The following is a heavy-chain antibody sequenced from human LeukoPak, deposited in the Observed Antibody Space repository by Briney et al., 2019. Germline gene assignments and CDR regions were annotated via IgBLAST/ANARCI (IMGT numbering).Heavy chain of an antibody. CDR3: ARDIVVVPAAIARYYYYGMDV. CDR2: IYTSGST. D-gene: IGHD2-2*01. V-gene: IGHV4-4*07. Sequence: PSETLSLTCTVSGGSISSYYWSWIRQPAGKGLEWIGRIYTSGSTNYNPSLKSRVTMSVDTSKNQFSLKLSSVTAADTAVYYCARDIVVVPAAIARYYYYGMDVWGQGTTVTVSS. CDR1: GGSISSYY. J-gene: IGHJ6*02.